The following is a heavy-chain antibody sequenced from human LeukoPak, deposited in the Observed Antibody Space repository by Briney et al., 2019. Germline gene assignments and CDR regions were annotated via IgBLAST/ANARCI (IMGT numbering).Heavy chain of an antibody. CDR1: GGSISTYY. CDR2: IYYSGST. Sequence: PSETLSLTCSVYGGSISTYYWTWIRQPPGKGLEWIGYIYYSGSTNYNTSLKSRVTISLDTSKNQCSLKLSSVTAADTAVYYCARAILSGYPDSWGQGTLVIVFS. V-gene: IGHV4-59*01. D-gene: IGHD3-3*01. J-gene: IGHJ4*02. CDR3: ARAILSGYPDS.